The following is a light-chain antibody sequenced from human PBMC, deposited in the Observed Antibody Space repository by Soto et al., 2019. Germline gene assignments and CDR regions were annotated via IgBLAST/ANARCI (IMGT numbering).Light chain of an antibody. CDR1: NSDIGAYDY. J-gene: IGLJ2*01. V-gene: IGLV2-14*01. CDR2: EVT. CDR3: GSYASATLI. Sequence: QSALTQPASVSGSPGQSITISCTGSNSDIGAYDYVSWYQQHPGKPPTLLIYEVTFRPSGVPNRFSGSKSGNTATLTISGLLTEDEADYYCGSYASATLIFGGGTKLTAL.